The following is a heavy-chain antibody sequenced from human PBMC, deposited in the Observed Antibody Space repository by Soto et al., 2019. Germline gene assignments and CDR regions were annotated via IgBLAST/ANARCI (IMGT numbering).Heavy chain of an antibody. CDR3: ARDPMSVRRMDV. CDR2: INSDGSST. D-gene: IGHD3-22*01. J-gene: IGHJ6*03. CDR1: GFTISGYW. V-gene: IGHV3-74*01. Sequence: EVQLVASGGGLVQPGGSLRLSCAASGFTISGYWMHWVRQAPGKRLVWVSRINSDGSSTGYADSVKGRFTISRDNAKNTLYLQMNSVRAEDTAVYYCARDPMSVRRMDVWGKGTTVTVSS.